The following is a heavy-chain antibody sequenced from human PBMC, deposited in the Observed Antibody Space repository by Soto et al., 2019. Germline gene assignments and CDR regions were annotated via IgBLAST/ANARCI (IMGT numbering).Heavy chain of an antibody. J-gene: IGHJ6*02. CDR3: AKDPSEYSSSGYYYGMDV. V-gene: IGHV3-30*18. Sequence: PGGSLRLSCAASGFTFSSYGMHRVRQAPGKGLEWVAVISYDGSNKYYADSVKGRFTISRDNSKNTLYLQMNSLRAEDTAVYYCAKDPSEYSSSGYYYGMDVWGQGTTVTVSS. D-gene: IGHD6-6*01. CDR2: ISYDGSNK. CDR1: GFTFSSYG.